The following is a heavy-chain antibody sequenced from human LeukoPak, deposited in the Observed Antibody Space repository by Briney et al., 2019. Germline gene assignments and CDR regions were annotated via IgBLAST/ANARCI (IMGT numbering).Heavy chain of an antibody. CDR3: ASFSRLAQGHFDY. D-gene: IGHD6-19*01. Sequence: SETLSLTCTVSGGSIFSSNSHWGWIRQPPGKGLEWIGEINHSGSTNYNPSLKSRVTISVDTSKNQFSLKLSSVTAADTAVYYCASFSRLAQGHFDYWGQGTLVTVSS. CDR2: INHSGST. J-gene: IGHJ4*02. V-gene: IGHV4-39*07. CDR1: GGSIFSSNSH.